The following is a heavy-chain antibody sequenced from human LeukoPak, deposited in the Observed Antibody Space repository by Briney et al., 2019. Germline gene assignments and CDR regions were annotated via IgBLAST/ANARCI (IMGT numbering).Heavy chain of an antibody. CDR2: IYYSGTT. J-gene: IGHJ4*02. CDR1: GGSITSSPYW. D-gene: IGHD1-1*01. CDR3: ARRAYGTGFDF. Sequence: PSETLSLICDVSGGSITSSPYWWSWIRQPPEKGVEWVVPIYYSGTTFYHPSLASRVTISPATSKNQVSLRLTSVTAADTGVYYCARRAYGTGFDFWGQGSVVTVSS. V-gene: IGHV4-39*01.